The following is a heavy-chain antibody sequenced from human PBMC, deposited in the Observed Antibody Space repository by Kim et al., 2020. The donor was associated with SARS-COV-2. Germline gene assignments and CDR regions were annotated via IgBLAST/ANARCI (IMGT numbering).Heavy chain of an antibody. J-gene: IGHJ4*02. CDR2: ISRDSNTE. Sequence: GGSLRLSCAVSGFTFSRYNMNWVRQAPGKGLEWVSYISRDSNTEYYAASVRGRFTISRDNAKNSLYLQMNSLRAEDTAVYYCGRSDYGNNQVDYWGQGALVNVSS. CDR3: GRSDYGNNQVDY. D-gene: IGHD4-17*01. V-gene: IGHV3-48*04. CDR1: GFTFSRYN.